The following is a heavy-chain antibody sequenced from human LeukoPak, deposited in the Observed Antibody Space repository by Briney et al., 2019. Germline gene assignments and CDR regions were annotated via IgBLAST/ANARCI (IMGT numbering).Heavy chain of an antibody. V-gene: IGHV1-69*04. J-gene: IGHJ4*02. CDR3: ASHIRFLAWSYFDY. CDR1: GGTISSDA. Sequence: SVNVSCNASGGTISSDAISWGRHAPRQGLDLMGRIIPIFGIANYSKKFLNRVTITADKSTSTAYMPLSRLRSEDTAVYYCASHIRFLAWSYFDYWGKGTLVTVSS. D-gene: IGHD3-3*01. CDR2: IIPIFGIA.